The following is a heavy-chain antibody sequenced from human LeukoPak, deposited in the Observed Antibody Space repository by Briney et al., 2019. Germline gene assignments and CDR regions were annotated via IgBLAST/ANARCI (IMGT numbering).Heavy chain of an antibody. CDR3: AKAGVVDTVIDAFDI. D-gene: IGHD5-18*01. J-gene: IGHJ3*02. Sequence: GGSLRLSCAASGFTFSSYAMSWVRQAPGKGLEWVSAISGSGGSTYYADSVKGRFTISRDNSKNTLYLQMNSLRAEDTAVCYCAKAGVVDTVIDAFDIWGQGTMVTVSS. CDR2: ISGSGGST. V-gene: IGHV3-23*01. CDR1: GFTFSSYA.